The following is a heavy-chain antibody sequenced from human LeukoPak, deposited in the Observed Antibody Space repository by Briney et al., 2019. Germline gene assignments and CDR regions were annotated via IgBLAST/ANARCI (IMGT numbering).Heavy chain of an antibody. D-gene: IGHD6-19*01. Sequence: ASVKVSCKASGYTFTSYDINWVRQATGQGLEWMGWMNPNSGNTGYAQKFQGRVTMTRNTSISTAYMELSSLRSEDTAVYYCARDSAGTTDSDYWGQGTLVTVSS. V-gene: IGHV1-8*01. CDR1: GYTFTSYD. CDR2: MNPNSGNT. CDR3: ARDSAGTTDSDY. J-gene: IGHJ4*02.